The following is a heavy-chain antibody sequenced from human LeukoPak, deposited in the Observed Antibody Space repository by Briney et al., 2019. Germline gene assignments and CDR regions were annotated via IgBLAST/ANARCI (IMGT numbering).Heavy chain of an antibody. CDR1: GFTFSSYS. D-gene: IGHD1-26*01. Sequence: GGSLRLSCVASGFTFSSYSINWVRQAPGKGLEWISYISGSSSSIYYADSVKGRFTISRDNAKNSLYLQMNSLRAEDTAVYYCARYSGAYSGAFDIWGQGTMVTVPS. CDR2: ISGSSSSI. J-gene: IGHJ3*02. V-gene: IGHV3-48*01. CDR3: ARYSGAYSGAFDI.